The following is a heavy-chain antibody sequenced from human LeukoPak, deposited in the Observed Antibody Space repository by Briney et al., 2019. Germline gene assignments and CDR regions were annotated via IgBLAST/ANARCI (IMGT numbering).Heavy chain of an antibody. CDR1: GGSISSSSYY. CDR2: IYYSGST. V-gene: IGHV4-39*01. CDR3: ASKTTSDDAFDY. J-gene: IGHJ4*02. Sequence: SETLSLTCTVSGGSISSSSYYWAWIRQPPGKGLDWIGSIYYSGSTSYYPSLKSRVTISVDTSQNPSSLKLSSVAAADTAVYYCASKTTSDDAFDYWGQGTLVTVSS. D-gene: IGHD2-2*01.